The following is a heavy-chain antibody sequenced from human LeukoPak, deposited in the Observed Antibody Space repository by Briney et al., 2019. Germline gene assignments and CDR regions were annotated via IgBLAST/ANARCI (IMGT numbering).Heavy chain of an antibody. J-gene: IGHJ4*02. CDR1: GFTFSSYA. CDR2: ISGSGGST. D-gene: IGHD6-13*01. CDR3: AKLDRQQLVYFDY. V-gene: IGHV3-23*01. Sequence: GGSLRLSCAASGFTFSSYAMSWVRQAPGKWLEWVSSISGSGGSTYYADSVKGRFTISRDNSKNTLYLQMNSLRAEDTAVYYCAKLDRQQLVYFDYWGQGTLVTVSS.